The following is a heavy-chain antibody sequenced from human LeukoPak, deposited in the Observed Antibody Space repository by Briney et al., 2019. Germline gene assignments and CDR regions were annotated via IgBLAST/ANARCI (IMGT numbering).Heavy chain of an antibody. CDR3: ARFSRTGEGY. CDR2: ISVRAATI. V-gene: IGHV3-48*03. J-gene: IGHJ4*02. D-gene: IGHD3/OR15-3a*01. CDR1: TSTSYY. Sequence: TSTSYYWVWVRQSPGKGLEWIAHISVRAATIYYGDSVEGRFTISRDDAKNSLFLQMNSLRAEDTAVYYCARFSRTGEGYWGQGILVTVSS.